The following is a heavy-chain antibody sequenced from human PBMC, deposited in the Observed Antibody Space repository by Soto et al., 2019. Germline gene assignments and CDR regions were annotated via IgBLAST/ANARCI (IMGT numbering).Heavy chain of an antibody. CDR3: ARDSSPSTSGYFAY. CDR1: GYTFNSYG. CDR2: ISAYNGKT. Sequence: QVQLVQSGAEVKKPGASVKVSCKATGYTFNSYGFGWVRQAPGQGLEWMGWISAYNGKTNYAQKFQGRVTMTTDTSTSTAYMEVRSLGSDDTAVYYCARDSSPSTSGYFAYWGQGTRVTVSS. V-gene: IGHV1-18*01. D-gene: IGHD2-2*01. J-gene: IGHJ4*01.